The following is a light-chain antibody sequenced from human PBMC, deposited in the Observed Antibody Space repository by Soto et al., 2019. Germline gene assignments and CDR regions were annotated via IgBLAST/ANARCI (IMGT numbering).Light chain of an antibody. CDR1: QSLLHINGSNY. J-gene: IGKJ1*01. Sequence: DILMTQSPLSLPVTPGEPASISFRSSQSLLHINGSNYLNRYLQKPWQSPQLLIYLGSNRASGVPDRFSGSRSGTDFTLKISRVEAEDVGLYYCMQALQTPRTFRPGTKV. V-gene: IGKV2-28*01. CDR2: LGS. CDR3: MQALQTPRT.